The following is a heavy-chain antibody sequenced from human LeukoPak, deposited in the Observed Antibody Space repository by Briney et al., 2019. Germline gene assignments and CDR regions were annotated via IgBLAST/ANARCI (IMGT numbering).Heavy chain of an antibody. CDR3: ASQSSGSYFNCFDP. D-gene: IGHD3-10*01. V-gene: IGHV4-39*01. CDR2: IYYSGSI. J-gene: IGHJ5*02. Sequence: SETLSLTCTVSGGSISSSSYYWGWIRQPPGKGLEWIGSIYYSGSIYHNPSLKSRVTISVDTSKNQFSLKLSSVTAADTAVYYCASQSSGSYFNCFDPWGQGTLVTVSS. CDR1: GGSISSSSYY.